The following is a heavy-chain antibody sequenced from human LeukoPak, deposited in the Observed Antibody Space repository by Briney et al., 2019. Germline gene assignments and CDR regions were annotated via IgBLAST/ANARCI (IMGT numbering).Heavy chain of an antibody. J-gene: IGHJ4*02. CDR2: ISAYNGNT. Sequence: ASVKVSCKASGYTFTSYSINWVRQAPGQGVEWMGRISAYNGNTDYAQKFQGRVTVTTDTSTSTAYMELRSLRLDDTAVYYCARPAGRDYYDSSGYVLYWGQGTRVTVSS. V-gene: IGHV1-18*01. CDR3: ARPAGRDYYDSSGYVLY. D-gene: IGHD3-22*01. CDR1: GYTFTSYS.